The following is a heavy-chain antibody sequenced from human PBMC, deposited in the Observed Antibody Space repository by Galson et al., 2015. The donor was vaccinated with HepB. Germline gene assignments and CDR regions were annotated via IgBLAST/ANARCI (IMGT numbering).Heavy chain of an antibody. CDR1: GFTFSSYA. CDR3: AKRSTGGARFLEN. CDR2: ITDSGAGT. Sequence: SLRISCAASGFTFSSYAMNWVRQAPGKGLEWVSSITDSGAGTYYADSVKGRFTISRDNSKNTLFLQMNRLRIEDTALYYCAKRSTGGARFLENWGQGTLVSVSS. V-gene: IGHV3-23*01. D-gene: IGHD3-3*01. J-gene: IGHJ4*02.